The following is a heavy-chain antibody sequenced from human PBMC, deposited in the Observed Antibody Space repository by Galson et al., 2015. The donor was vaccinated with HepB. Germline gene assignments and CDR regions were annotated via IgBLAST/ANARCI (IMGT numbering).Heavy chain of an antibody. V-gene: IGHV3-11*06. Sequence: SLRLSCAASGFTFSDYFMTWIRQSPGKGLEWVSYISNSGDYTNYPDSVKGRFTISRDNAKNSLYLQMNSLRAEDTAVYYCARDLRPRCGSKCNLNFDYWGQGILVTVSS. D-gene: IGHD2-2*01. CDR3: ARDLRPRCGSKCNLNFDY. CDR1: GFTFSDYF. CDR2: ISNSGDYT. J-gene: IGHJ4*02.